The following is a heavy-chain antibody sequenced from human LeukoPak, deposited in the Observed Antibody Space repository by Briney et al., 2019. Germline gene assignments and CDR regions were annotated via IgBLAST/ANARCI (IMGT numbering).Heavy chain of an antibody. CDR2: LIPNNGNT. J-gene: IGHJ4*02. CDR3: ASTRSGSYYYSAVY. Sequence: ASVKVSCKTSGYTFTGYYLHWVRQAPGQGLEWMGWLIPNNGNTNYAQKLQGRVTMTTDTSTSTAYMELRSLRSDDTAVYYCASTRSGSYYYSAVYWGQGTLVTVSS. V-gene: IGHV1-18*01. D-gene: IGHD1-26*01. CDR1: GYTFTGYY.